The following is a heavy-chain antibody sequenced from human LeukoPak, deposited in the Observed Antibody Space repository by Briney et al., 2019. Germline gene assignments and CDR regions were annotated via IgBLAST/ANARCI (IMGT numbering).Heavy chain of an antibody. CDR3: AKDWEWGLDV. J-gene: IGHJ5*02. Sequence: QTGGSLRLSCGASGFTFSNYGMLWVRQAPGKGLEWVAFIRYDGNNKLYADSMKGRFTISRDNSKNTLYLHINSLRAEDTAVYYCAKDWEWGLDVWGQGTLVTVSS. V-gene: IGHV3-30*02. CDR1: GFTFSNYG. CDR2: IRYDGNNK. D-gene: IGHD3-3*01.